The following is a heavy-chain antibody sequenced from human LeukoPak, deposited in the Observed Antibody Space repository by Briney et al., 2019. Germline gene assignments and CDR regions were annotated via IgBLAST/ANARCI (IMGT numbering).Heavy chain of an antibody. D-gene: IGHD6-19*01. CDR2: IYYSGRT. Sequence: SETLSLTCTVSGGSISSYYWSWIRQPPGKGLEWIGYIYYSGRTDYNPSLKSRVTISVDTSNNQFFLKLSSVTAADTAVYYCARDGSIAVAGTTPYYFDYWGQGALVTVSS. J-gene: IGHJ4*02. V-gene: IGHV4-59*01. CDR1: GGSISSYY. CDR3: ARDGSIAVAGTTPYYFDY.